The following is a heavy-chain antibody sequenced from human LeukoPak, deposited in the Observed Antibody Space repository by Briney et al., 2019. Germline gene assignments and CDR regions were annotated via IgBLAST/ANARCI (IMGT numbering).Heavy chain of an antibody. CDR2: IYYSGRT. CDR1: GDSVSRSDSY. J-gene: IGHJ1*01. D-gene: IGHD3-22*01. CDR3: ARRRYYDGSGYLE. Sequence: SETLSLTCSVSGDSVSRSDSYWDWIRQPPGKGLEWIGTIYYSGRTYYSPSLKSRVTMSVDPSNNQFSLNLRSVTAADTAAYYCARRRYYDGSGYLEWGQGTLLSVSS. V-gene: IGHV4-39*01.